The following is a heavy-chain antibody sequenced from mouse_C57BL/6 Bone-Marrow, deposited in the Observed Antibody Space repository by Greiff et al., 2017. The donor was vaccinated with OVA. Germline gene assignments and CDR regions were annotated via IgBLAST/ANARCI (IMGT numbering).Heavy chain of an antibody. V-gene: IGHV1-26*01. D-gene: IGHD1-1*01. CDR3: ARYHYYGSSPWYFDV. CDR2: INPNNGGT. CDR1: GYTFTDYY. J-gene: IGHJ1*03. Sequence: FQLHQSGPELVKPGASVKISCKASGYTFTDYYMNWVKQSHGKSLEWIGDINPNNGGTSYNQKFKGKATLTVDKSSSTAYMELRSLTSEDSAVYYCARYHYYGSSPWYFDVWGTGTTVTVSS.